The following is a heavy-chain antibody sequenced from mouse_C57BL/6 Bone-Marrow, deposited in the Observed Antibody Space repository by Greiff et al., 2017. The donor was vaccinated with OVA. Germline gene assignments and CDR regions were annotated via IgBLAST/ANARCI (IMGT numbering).Heavy chain of an antibody. CDR2: IYPGDGDT. D-gene: IGHD1-1*01. Sequence: VQLQESGPELVKPGASVKISCKASGYAFSSSWMNWVKQRPGKGLEWIGRIYPGDGDTNYNGKFKGKATLTADKSSSTAYMQLSSLTSEDSAVYCCARSPYSGSSYWFADWGTGTLVTVSA. V-gene: IGHV1-82*01. J-gene: IGHJ3*01. CDR1: GYAFSSSW. CDR3: ARSPYSGSSYWFAD.